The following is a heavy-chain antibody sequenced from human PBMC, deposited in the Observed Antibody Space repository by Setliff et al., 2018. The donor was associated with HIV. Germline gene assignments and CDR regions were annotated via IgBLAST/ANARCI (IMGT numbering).Heavy chain of an antibody. V-gene: IGHV4-28*01. CDR2: IGNIYNGGST. D-gene: IGHD3-10*01. CDR3: ARTALWFDEADWYFDL. Sequence: SETLSLTCDVSGYSISSSYWGGWIRQSPGKGLEWIGDIGNIYNGGSTYYNPSLKSRVTMSVDTSKNQFSLKLSSVTAVDTAVYYCARTALWFDEADWYFDLWGRGTLVTVSS. J-gene: IGHJ2*01. CDR1: GYSISSSYW.